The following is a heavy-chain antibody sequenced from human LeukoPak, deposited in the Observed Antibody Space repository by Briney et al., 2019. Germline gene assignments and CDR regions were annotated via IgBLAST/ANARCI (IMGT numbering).Heavy chain of an antibody. CDR1: GGSFSGYY. J-gene: IGHJ3*02. D-gene: IGHD6-6*01. V-gene: IGHV4-34*01. CDR3: ARSFVVPHRAEYSSSSDAFDI. Sequence: RTSETLSLTCAVYGGSFSGYYWSWIRQPPGKGLEWIGAINHSGSTNYNPSLKSRVTISVDTSKNQFPLKLSSVTDADTAVYYCARSFVVPHRAEYSSSSDAFDIWGQGTMVTVSS. CDR2: INHSGST.